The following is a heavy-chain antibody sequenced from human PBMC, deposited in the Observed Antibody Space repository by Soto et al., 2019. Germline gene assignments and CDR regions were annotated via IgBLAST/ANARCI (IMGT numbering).Heavy chain of an antibody. V-gene: IGHV1-18*01. J-gene: IGHJ5*02. Sequence: ASVKVSCKASGYTFTNYDINWVRQAPGQGLEWMGWISAYNGDTNYAQKLQGRVTMTTDTPTSTAYMELRSLRSDDTAVYYCARSGLPDPVVVVGHTPFNPWGQGTLVTVSS. CDR3: ARSGLPDPVVVVGHTPFNP. D-gene: IGHD2-15*01. CDR1: GYTFTNYD. CDR2: ISAYNGDT.